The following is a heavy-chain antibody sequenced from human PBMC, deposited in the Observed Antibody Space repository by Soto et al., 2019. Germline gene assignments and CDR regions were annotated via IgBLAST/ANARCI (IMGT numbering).Heavy chain of an antibody. D-gene: IGHD3-22*01. CDR3: AGHYYDSSGHTSYYYGMDV. Sequence: PGESLKISCKGSGYSFTSYWIGGVRQMPGKGLEWMGIIYPGDSDTRYSPSFQGQVTISADKSISTAYLQWSSLKASDTAMYYCAGHYYDSSGHTSYYYGMDVWGQGTTVTVSS. CDR1: GYSFTSYW. V-gene: IGHV5-51*01. CDR2: IYPGDSDT. J-gene: IGHJ6*02.